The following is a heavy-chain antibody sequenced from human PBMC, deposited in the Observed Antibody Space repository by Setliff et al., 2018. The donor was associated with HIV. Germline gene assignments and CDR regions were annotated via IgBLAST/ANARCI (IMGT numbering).Heavy chain of an antibody. J-gene: IGHJ3*01. CDR2: IYFRGSA. CDR3: ARVQMAYAAFDV. CDR1: GGSISSSSYY. V-gene: IGHV4-39*07. Sequence: SETLSLTCIVSGGSISSSSYYWGWIRQPPGKGLEWIATIYFRGSAYYNPSLRSRVTISVDTSKNQFSLKVNSVTAADTAVYYCARVQMAYAAFDVWGQGTMVTISS. D-gene: IGHD4-17*01.